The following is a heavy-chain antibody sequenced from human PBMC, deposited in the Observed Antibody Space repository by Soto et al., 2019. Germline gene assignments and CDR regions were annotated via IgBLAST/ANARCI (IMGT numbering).Heavy chain of an antibody. CDR3: ARLVGATPGLDYYYGMDV. D-gene: IGHD1-26*01. Sequence: LSLTCTVSGGSISSYYWSWIRQPPGKGPEWIGYIYYSGSTNYNPSLKSRVTISVDTSKNQFSLKLSSVTAADTAVYYCARLVGATPGLDYYYGMDVWGQGTTVTSP. V-gene: IGHV4-59*01. J-gene: IGHJ6*02. CDR2: IYYSGST. CDR1: GGSISSYY.